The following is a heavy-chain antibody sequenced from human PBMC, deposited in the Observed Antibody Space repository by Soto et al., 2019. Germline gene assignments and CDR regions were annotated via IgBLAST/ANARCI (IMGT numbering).Heavy chain of an antibody. J-gene: IGHJ4*02. CDR2: ISAYNGNT. D-gene: IGHD4-17*01. CDR1: GYTFTSYG. CDR3: ARDGQIAPEPGTVTTFDY. V-gene: IGHV1-18*04. Sequence: QVQLVQSGAEVKKPGASVKVSCKASGYTFTSYGISWVRQAPGQGLEWMGWISAYNGNTNYAQKLQDRVTMTSDTSTSTAYMELRSLRSDDTAVYYCARDGQIAPEPGTVTTFDYWGQGRLVTFSS.